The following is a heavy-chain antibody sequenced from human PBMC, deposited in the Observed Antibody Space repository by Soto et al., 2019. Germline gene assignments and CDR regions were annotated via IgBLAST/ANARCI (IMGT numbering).Heavy chain of an antibody. D-gene: IGHD6-13*01. Sequence: SETLSLTCTVSGGSISSYYWSWIRQPPGKGLEWIGYIYYSGSTNYNPSLKSRVTISVDTSKNQFSLKLSSVTAADTAVYYCARAVAAADLDYWGQGTLVTVSS. CDR3: ARAVAAADLDY. CDR1: GGSISSYY. J-gene: IGHJ4*02. V-gene: IGHV4-59*01. CDR2: IYYSGST.